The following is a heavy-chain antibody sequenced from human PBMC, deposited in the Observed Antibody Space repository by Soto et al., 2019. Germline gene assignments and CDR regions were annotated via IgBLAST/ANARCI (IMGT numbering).Heavy chain of an antibody. CDR2: ISYDGSNK. V-gene: IGHV3-30-3*01. D-gene: IGHD3-3*01. J-gene: IGHJ3*02. CDR3: ARDKDFWSGYYHSSAGAFDI. CDR1: GFTFSSYA. Sequence: PGGSLRLSCAASGFTFSSYAMHWVRQAPGKGLEWVAVISYDGSNKYYADSVKGRFTTSRDNSKNTLYLQMNSLRAEDTAVYYCARDKDFWSGYYHSSAGAFDIWGQGTMVTVSS.